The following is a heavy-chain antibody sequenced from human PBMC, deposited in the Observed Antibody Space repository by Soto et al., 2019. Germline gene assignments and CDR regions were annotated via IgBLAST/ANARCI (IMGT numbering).Heavy chain of an antibody. Sequence: GGSLRLSCAVSGFPFSFYGFHWVRQSPGKGLEWLGVIVSDGSAIYHADSLEGQFFISRDNSKDILYLQMNSLRVEDTAVYYCARDDAFDNENGFDMWGQGTMVTVSS. CDR2: IVSDGSAI. D-gene: IGHD3-3*02. CDR1: GFPFSFYG. J-gene: IGHJ3*02. CDR3: ARDDAFDNENGFDM. V-gene: IGHV3-33*01.